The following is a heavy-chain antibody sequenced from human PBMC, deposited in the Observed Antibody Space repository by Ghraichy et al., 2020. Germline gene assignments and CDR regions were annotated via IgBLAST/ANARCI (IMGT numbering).Heavy chain of an antibody. CDR2: VYYSGST. Sequence: SETLSLTCTVSGGSIRDSSNYYWGWIRQSPGKGLEWIGSVYYSGSTYFNPTLKSRATISVDTSENQFSLRMNSVTAADTAVYYCARHGGQALRASPDHFFYYLGQGILITVSS. V-gene: IGHV4-39*01. J-gene: IGHJ4*02. D-gene: IGHD3-16*01. CDR1: GGSIRDSSNYY. CDR3: ARHGGQALRASPDHFFYY.